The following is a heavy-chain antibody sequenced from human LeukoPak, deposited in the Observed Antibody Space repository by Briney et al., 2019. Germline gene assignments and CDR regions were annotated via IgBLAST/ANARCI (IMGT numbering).Heavy chain of an antibody. J-gene: IGHJ4*02. CDR2: INPNSGGA. Sequence: ASVKVSFKASGYTFTGYNMHWVRQAPGQGLEWMGWINPNSGGASYAQNFQGRVTMTRDTSISTAYMELSRLRSDDTAVYYCARQWFGELFGGLIDYWGQGTLVTVSS. D-gene: IGHD3-10*01. V-gene: IGHV1-2*02. CDR1: GYTFTGYN. CDR3: ARQWFGELFGGLIDY.